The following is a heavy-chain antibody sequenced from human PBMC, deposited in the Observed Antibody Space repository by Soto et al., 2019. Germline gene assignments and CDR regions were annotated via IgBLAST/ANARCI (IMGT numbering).Heavy chain of an antibody. Sequence: QVQLVQSGAEVQKPGASVNVSCKASGYTFTSYGITWVRQAPGQGLEWMGWISPYNGNTNYAQKLQGRVTMTTDTSTSTAYMELRSLTYDDTAVYYCAREWDYYASRTCSNWFDPWGQGTLVIVSS. V-gene: IGHV1-18*01. CDR2: ISPYNGNT. CDR3: AREWDYYASRTCSNWFDP. D-gene: IGHD3-10*01. CDR1: GYTFTSYG. J-gene: IGHJ5*02.